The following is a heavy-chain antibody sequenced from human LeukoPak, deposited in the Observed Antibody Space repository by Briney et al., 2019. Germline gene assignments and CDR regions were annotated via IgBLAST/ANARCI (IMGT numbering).Heavy chain of an antibody. J-gene: IGHJ6*03. CDR3: ARVRLPPYYYYFYYMDV. Sequence: SETLSLTCTVSSGSISSSNYYWSWIRQPAGKGLEWIGRISTIGSTNYNPSLNSRVTISLDTSKNQFSLKVTSVTAADTAVYYCARVRLPPYYYYFYYMDVWGTGTTVTVSS. CDR2: ISTIGST. V-gene: IGHV4-61*02. CDR1: SGSISSSNYY. D-gene: IGHD5-18*01.